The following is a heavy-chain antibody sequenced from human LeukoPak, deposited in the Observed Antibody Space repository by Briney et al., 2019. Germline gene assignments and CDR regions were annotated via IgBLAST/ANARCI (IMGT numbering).Heavy chain of an antibody. J-gene: IGHJ4*02. V-gene: IGHV3-30*04. Sequence: GRSLRLSCAASKFTFSSYTMHWVRRAPGKGLDWVAVISYDGRNKYYGDSVKGRFTISRDNSKNTLYLQMNSLRPEDTAIYYCARESRDTAMATDYWGQGTLVTVSS. CDR3: ARESRDTAMATDY. CDR2: ISYDGRNK. CDR1: KFTFSSYT. D-gene: IGHD5-18*01.